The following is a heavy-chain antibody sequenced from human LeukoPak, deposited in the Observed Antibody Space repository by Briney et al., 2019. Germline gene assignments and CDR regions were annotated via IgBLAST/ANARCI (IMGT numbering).Heavy chain of an antibody. V-gene: IGHV4-59*08. J-gene: IGHJ4*02. CDR2: IYYSGST. Sequence: SETLSLTCTVSGGSISSYYWSWIRQPPGKELEWIGYIYYSGSTNYNPSLKSRVTISVDTSKNQFSLKLSSVTAADTAVYYCARHLAAGKWALFDYWGQGTLVTVSS. CDR1: GGSISSYY. CDR3: ARHLAAGKWALFDY. D-gene: IGHD6-13*01.